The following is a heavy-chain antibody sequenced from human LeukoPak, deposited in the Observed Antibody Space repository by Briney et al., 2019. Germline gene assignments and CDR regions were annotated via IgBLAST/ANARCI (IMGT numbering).Heavy chain of an antibody. Sequence: GGSLRLSCSASGFTFCTLPMHWVRQAPGKGLEYVSGSSSNGGSTYYADSAKGRFIISRDNSKNTLYLQMNSLRAEDTAVYYCAKKIGGVYAFDIWGHGTMVTVSS. CDR3: AKKIGGVYAFDI. CDR2: SSSNGGST. D-gene: IGHD3-16*01. V-gene: IGHV3-64*04. J-gene: IGHJ3*02. CDR1: GFTFCTLP.